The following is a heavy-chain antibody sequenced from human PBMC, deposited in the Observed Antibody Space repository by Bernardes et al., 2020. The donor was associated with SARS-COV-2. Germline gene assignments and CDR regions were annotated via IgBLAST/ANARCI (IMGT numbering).Heavy chain of an antibody. D-gene: IGHD3-22*01. J-gene: IGHJ4*02. V-gene: IGHV1-2*02. CDR3: ARGHYYDSSGYYEALDY. Sequence: ASVKVSCKASGYTFTGYYMHWVRQAPGQGLEWMGWINPNSGGTTYAQKFQGRVTMTRDTSISTAYMELSRLRSDDTAVYYCARGHYYDSSGYYEALDYWGQGTLVTVSS. CDR1: GYTFTGYY. CDR2: INPNSGGT.